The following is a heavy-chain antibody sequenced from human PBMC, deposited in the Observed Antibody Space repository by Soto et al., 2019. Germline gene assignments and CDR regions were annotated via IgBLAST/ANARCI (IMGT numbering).Heavy chain of an antibody. D-gene: IGHD1-7*01. V-gene: IGHV4-34*01. CDR3: ARVERGTATTVVDAFDI. J-gene: IGHJ3*02. CDR2: MSHSGGT. Sequence: QVQLQQWGAGLLKPSETLSLTCAVFGGSVNSGNYYWSWIRQPPGQGLEWIGEMSHSGGTHFSPSLKSRVTISVDTSKNQFSLKMSSVTAAYTALNYCARVERGTATTVVDAFDIWGPGTMVTVSS. CDR1: GGSVNSGNYY.